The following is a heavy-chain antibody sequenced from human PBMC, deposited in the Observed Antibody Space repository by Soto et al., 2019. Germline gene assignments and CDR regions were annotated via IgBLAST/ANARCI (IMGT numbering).Heavy chain of an antibody. J-gene: IGHJ5*02. CDR3: ARERAAAGILPVLDP. CDR1: GGTFSSYA. D-gene: IGHD6-13*01. V-gene: IGHV1-69*14. CDR2: IITIFGTA. Sequence: QVQLVQSGAAVKKPGSSVKVSCKASGGTFSSYAISWVRQAPGQGLEWMGGIITIFGTANYAQQFQGRVTITADKSTSPADVDVSGLSAGCTDVCYCARERAAAGILPVLDPWGQGNLVTGFS.